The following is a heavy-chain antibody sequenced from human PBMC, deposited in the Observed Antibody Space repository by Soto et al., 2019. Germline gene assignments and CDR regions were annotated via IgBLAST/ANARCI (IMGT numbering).Heavy chain of an antibody. V-gene: IGHV3-30*18. D-gene: IGHD4-17*01. J-gene: IGHJ6*02. CDR1: GFTFSSYG. Sequence: GGSLSLSCAASGFTFSSYGMHWVRQAPGKGLEWVAVISYDGSNKYYADSVKGRFTISRDNSKNTLYLQMNSLRAEDTAVYYCANDYGDYYYYGMDVWGQGTTVTVSS. CDR2: ISYDGSNK. CDR3: ANDYGDYYYYGMDV.